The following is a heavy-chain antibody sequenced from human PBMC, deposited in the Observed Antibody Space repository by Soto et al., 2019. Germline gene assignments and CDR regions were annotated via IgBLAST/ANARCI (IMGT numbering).Heavy chain of an antibody. Sequence: TGGSLRLSCASSGFTFSKYAMTWVRQAPGKGLEWVSTLSGSGGSSYYADSVKGRFTISRDNSKNTLYLQMNGLRAEDTAVYYCAQRGTTTWNFDYWGLGTLVTVSS. CDR2: LSGSGGSS. V-gene: IGHV3-23*01. CDR3: AQRGTTTWNFDY. D-gene: IGHD2-2*01. CDR1: GFTFSKYA. J-gene: IGHJ4*02.